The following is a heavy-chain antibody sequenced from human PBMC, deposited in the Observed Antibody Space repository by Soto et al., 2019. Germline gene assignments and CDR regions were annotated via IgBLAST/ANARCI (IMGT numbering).Heavy chain of an antibody. CDR2: IYHSGST. V-gene: IGHV4-30-2*01. CDR1: GGSISSGGYS. Sequence: TSETLSLTCAVSGGSISSGGYSWSWIRQPPGKGLEWIGYIYHSGSTYYNPSLKSRVTISVDRSKNQFSLKLSSVTAADTAVYYCARGVRYCSSTSCYRGEFRWFDPWGQGTLVTVSS. J-gene: IGHJ5*02. D-gene: IGHD2-2*01. CDR3: ARGVRYCSSTSCYRGEFRWFDP.